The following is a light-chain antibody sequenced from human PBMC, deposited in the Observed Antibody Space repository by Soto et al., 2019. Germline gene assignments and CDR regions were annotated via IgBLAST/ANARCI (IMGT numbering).Light chain of an antibody. J-gene: IGKJ1*01. CDR3: HQTYDTPWT. V-gene: IGKV1-39*01. CDR1: QSVSGW. CDR2: GAS. Sequence: DIQMTQSPSTLSASVGDTVTVTCRASQSVSGWLAWYQQKPGEAPNLLIYGASNLRSGVPSRFSGSGSGTYFTLTINSLQPEDFATYSCHQTYDTPWTFGQGTTVEMK.